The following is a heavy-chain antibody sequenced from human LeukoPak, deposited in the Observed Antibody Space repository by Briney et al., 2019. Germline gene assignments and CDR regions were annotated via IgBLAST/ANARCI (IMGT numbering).Heavy chain of an antibody. CDR1: GFNFFTYS. V-gene: IGHV3-30*03. J-gene: IGHJ4*02. D-gene: IGHD2-15*01. Sequence: GGSLRLSCAASGFNFFTYSMHWVRQAPGKGLEWLAVTSFDENNKYYADSVKGRFTISRDNSKNTVYLQMNSLRVEDTAVYYCVRDPILGYPDYFDSWGQGTLVTVSS. CDR3: VRDPILGYPDYFDS. CDR2: TSFDENNK.